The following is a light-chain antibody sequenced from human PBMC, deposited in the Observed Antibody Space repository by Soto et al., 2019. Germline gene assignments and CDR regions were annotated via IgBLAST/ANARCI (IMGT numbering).Light chain of an antibody. Sequence: IVLTQSPGTLSLSPGERATLSCRASQNVGSRYLAWYHQKPGQAPRLLIYDASSRATGIPARFSGSGSGTDFTLTISSLEPEDFAVYYCHQRSNWPWTFGQGTKVDIK. CDR2: DAS. J-gene: IGKJ1*01. CDR1: QNVGSRY. CDR3: HQRSNWPWT. V-gene: IGKV3D-20*02.